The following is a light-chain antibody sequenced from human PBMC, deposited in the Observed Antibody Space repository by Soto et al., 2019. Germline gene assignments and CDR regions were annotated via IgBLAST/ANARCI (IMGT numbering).Light chain of an antibody. CDR2: DVS. Sequence: QSALTQPRSVSGSPGQSVTISCSGTSSDVGGYNYVSWYQQHPGKAPKLMIYDVSKRPSGVPNRFSGSKSGNTASLTISGLQAEDEADYYCCSFAGNYTLVFGGGTKLTGL. V-gene: IGLV2-11*01. CDR3: CSFAGNYTLV. J-gene: IGLJ2*01. CDR1: SSDVGGYNY.